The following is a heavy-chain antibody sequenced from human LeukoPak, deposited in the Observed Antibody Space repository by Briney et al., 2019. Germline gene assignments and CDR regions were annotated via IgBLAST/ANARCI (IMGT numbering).Heavy chain of an antibody. Sequence: GGSLRLSCAISGFTFSACELTWVRQAPGKGMEWVSYISRSGSTRYYADSVKGRFTISRDNAKNSLYLQMNSQRAEDTAVSYCARVATMVRVPLDALDIWGQGTMVSVSS. CDR1: GFTFSACE. D-gene: IGHD3-10*01. J-gene: IGHJ3*02. CDR2: ISRSGSTR. V-gene: IGHV3-48*03. CDR3: ARVATMVRVPLDALDI.